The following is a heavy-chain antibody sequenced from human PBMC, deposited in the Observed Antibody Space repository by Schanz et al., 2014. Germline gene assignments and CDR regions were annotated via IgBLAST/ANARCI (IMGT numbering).Heavy chain of an antibody. Sequence: EVQLLESGGALEQPGGSLRLSCAASGITFSDYAMSWVRQAPGKGLVWVANIKQDESERSYVDSVKGRFTISRDNAKNSLYLQMNSLRAEDTAVYYCARDKGGYYPFDYWGQGTLVTVSS. CDR3: ARDKGGYYPFDY. V-gene: IGHV3-7*01. J-gene: IGHJ4*02. CDR1: GITFSDYA. D-gene: IGHD3-3*01. CDR2: IKQDESER.